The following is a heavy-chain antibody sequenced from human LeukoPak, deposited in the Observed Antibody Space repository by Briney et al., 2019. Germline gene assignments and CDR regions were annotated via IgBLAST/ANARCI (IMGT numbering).Heavy chain of an antibody. D-gene: IGHD3-3*01. CDR1: GGSISSSSYY. Sequence: SETLSLTCTVSGGSISSSSYYWGWIRQPPGKGLEWIGSIYYSGSTYYNPSLKSRVTISVDTSKNQFSLKLSSVTAADTAVYYCARHRLFGVVIIPHNWFDPWGQGTLVTVSS. CDR2: IYYSGST. J-gene: IGHJ5*02. V-gene: IGHV4-39*01. CDR3: ARHRLFGVVIIPHNWFDP.